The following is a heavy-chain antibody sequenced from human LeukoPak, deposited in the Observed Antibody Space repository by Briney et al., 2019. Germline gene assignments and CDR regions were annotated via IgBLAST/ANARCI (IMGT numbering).Heavy chain of an antibody. CDR3: ARDVPPAPPVWFGAQRAYYYYYMDV. Sequence: ASVKVSCKASGYRLTSYAMNWVRQAPGQGLEWMGWINTNTGNPTYAQGFTGRFVFSLDTSVSTAYLQISSLKAEDTAVYYCARDVPPAPPVWFGAQRAYYYYYMDVWGKGTTVTVSS. CDR1: GYRLTSYA. V-gene: IGHV7-4-1*02. D-gene: IGHD3-10*01. CDR2: INTNTGNP. J-gene: IGHJ6*03.